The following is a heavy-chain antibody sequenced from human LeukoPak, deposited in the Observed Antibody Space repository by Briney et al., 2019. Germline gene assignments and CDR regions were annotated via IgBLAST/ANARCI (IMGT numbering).Heavy chain of an antibody. CDR3: ARTYYYDSSAENDAFDI. V-gene: IGHV3-7*01. CDR2: IKQDGSEK. D-gene: IGHD3-22*01. J-gene: IGHJ3*02. Sequence: GGSLRLSCAASGFTFSSYWMSWVRQAPGKGLEWVANIKQDGSEKYYVDSVKGRFTISGDNAKNSLYLQMNSLRAGDTAVYYCARTYYYDSSAENDAFDIWGQGTMVTVSS. CDR1: GFTFSSYW.